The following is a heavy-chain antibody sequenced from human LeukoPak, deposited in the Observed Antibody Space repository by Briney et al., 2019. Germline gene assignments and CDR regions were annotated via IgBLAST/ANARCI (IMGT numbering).Heavy chain of an antibody. D-gene: IGHD4-17*01. Sequence: SETLSLTCAVYGGSFSGYYWSWIRQPPGKGLEWIGYIYYSGSTNYNPSLKSRVTISVDTSKNQFSLKLSSVTAADTAVYYCARRGLMTTVTPNAFDIWGQGTMVTVSS. CDR3: ARRGLMTTVTPNAFDI. V-gene: IGHV4-59*12. J-gene: IGHJ3*02. CDR1: GGSFSGYY. CDR2: IYYSGST.